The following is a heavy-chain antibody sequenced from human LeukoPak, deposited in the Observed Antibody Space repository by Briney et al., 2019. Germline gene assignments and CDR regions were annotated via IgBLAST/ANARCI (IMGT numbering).Heavy chain of an antibody. CDR2: MYTSGST. J-gene: IGHJ4*02. CDR1: GGSFSGYY. D-gene: IGHD3-22*01. V-gene: IGHV4-4*07. Sequence: SETLSLTCTVYGGSFSGYYWSWIRQPPGKGLEWIGRMYTSGSTNYNPSLKSRVTMSVDTSKNQFSLKMSSVTAADTAVYYCAREQVGYYDSSGYYCYFDYWGQGTLVTVSS. CDR3: AREQVGYYDSSGYYCYFDY.